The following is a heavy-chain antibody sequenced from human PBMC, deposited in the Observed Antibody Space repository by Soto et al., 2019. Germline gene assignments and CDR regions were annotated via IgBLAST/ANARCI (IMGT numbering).Heavy chain of an antibody. V-gene: IGHV3-23*01. CDR2: ISGSGAIT. CDR3: AKDEEMATNRHYFDH. D-gene: IGHD5-12*01. Sequence: EVQLLESGGGLVQPGGSLRLSCAASGFTFTSYAMTWVRQAPGKGLQWVSGISGSGAITYYADSVRGRFTISRDSSKNTLYLQMNSLRAEDTAVYYCAKDEEMATNRHYFDHWGQGTLVTVSS. J-gene: IGHJ4*02. CDR1: GFTFTSYA.